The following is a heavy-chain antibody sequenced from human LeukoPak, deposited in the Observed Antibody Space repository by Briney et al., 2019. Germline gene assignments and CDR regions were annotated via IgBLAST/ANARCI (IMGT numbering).Heavy chain of an antibody. D-gene: IGHD3-22*01. Sequence: GGSLRLSCAASGFTFSSYAMHWVRQAPGKGLEWVAVISYDGSNKYHADSVKGRFTISRDNSKNTLHLQMNSLRAEDTAVYYCARDSGITMIVVGIKDAFDIWGQGTMVTVSS. CDR3: ARDSGITMIVVGIKDAFDI. V-gene: IGHV3-30-3*01. CDR1: GFTFSSYA. J-gene: IGHJ3*02. CDR2: ISYDGSNK.